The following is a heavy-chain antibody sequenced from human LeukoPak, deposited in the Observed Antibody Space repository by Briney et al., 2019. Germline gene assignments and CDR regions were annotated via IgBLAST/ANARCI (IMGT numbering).Heavy chain of an antibody. V-gene: IGHV3-48*02. Sequence: GGSLRLSCAASGXTFSSYTMXXVRXAPGKGLEWISFIATSSTISYAASAKGRFTISRDNAKNSLYLQMTSLRDEDTALYYCVRDHLWAFDIWGQGTVVTVSS. CDR1: GXTFSSYT. J-gene: IGHJ3*02. D-gene: IGHD3-3*02. CDR2: IATSSTI. CDR3: VRDHLWAFDI.